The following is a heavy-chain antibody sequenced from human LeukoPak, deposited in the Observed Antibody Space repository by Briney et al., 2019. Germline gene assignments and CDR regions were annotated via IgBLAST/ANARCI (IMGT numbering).Heavy chain of an antibody. CDR1: GFIFSSYT. CDR2: ISSSSSYI. CDR3: ARDLEKRRIVVVITAQGLNGKYGMDV. Sequence: PGGSLRLSCETSGFIFSSYTMNWVRQAPGKGLEWVSSISSSSSYIYYADSVKGRFTISRDNAKNSLYLQMNSLRAEDTAVYYCARDLEKRRIVVVITAQGLNGKYGMDVWGQGTTVTVSS. V-gene: IGHV3-21*01. D-gene: IGHD3-22*01. J-gene: IGHJ6*02.